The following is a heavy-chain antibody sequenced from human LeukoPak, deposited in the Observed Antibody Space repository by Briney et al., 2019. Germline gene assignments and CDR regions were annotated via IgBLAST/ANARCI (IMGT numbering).Heavy chain of an antibody. D-gene: IGHD6-25*01. Sequence: PSETLSLTCTVSGGSISSSSYYWGWIRQPPGKGLEWIGSIYYSGSTYYNPSLKSRVTISVDTSKNQFSLKLSSVTAADTAVYYCARGASGGANHSSDWFDPWGQGTLVTVSS. CDR3: ARGASGGANHSSDWFDP. J-gene: IGHJ5*02. CDR1: GGSISSSSYY. V-gene: IGHV4-39*07. CDR2: IYYSGST.